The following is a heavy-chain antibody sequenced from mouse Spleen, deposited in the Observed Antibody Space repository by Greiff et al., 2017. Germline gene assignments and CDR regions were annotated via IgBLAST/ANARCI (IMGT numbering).Heavy chain of an antibody. D-gene: IGHD2-1*01. CDR3: ARDLLPVYYFDY. CDR1: GYSITSGYY. Sequence: VQLQQSGPGLVKPSQSLSLTCSVTGYSITSGYYWNWIRQFPGNKLEWMGYISYDGSNNYNPSLKNRISITRDTSKNQFFLKLNSVTTEDTATYYCARDLLPVYYFDYWGQGTTLTVSS. CDR2: ISYDGSN. J-gene: IGHJ2*01. V-gene: IGHV3-6*02.